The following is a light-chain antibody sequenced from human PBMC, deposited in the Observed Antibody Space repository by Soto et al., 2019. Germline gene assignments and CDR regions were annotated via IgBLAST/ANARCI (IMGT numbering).Light chain of an antibody. CDR1: QSVSSSY. CDR2: GAS. V-gene: IGKV3-20*01. CDR3: QQYGSSPGT. Sequence: EIVLTQSPGTLSLTPGERATLSCRASQSVSSSYFAWYQQKPGQAPRLLIYGASSRATGIPDRFSGSGSGTDYTLTISRLEPEDFAVYYCQQYGSSPGTFGQGTKVDTK. J-gene: IGKJ1*01.